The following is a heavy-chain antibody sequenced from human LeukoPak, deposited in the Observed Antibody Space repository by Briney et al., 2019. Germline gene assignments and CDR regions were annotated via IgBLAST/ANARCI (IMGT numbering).Heavy chain of an antibody. CDR1: GFTFTSSA. CDR3: AADPSGCSSYTQGDACDI. Sequence: SVKVSCKASGFTFTSSAMQWVRQARGQRLKWIGWIVVGSGNTNYAQKFQERVTITRDMSTSTAYMELSSLRSEDTAVYYCAADPSGCSSYTQGDACDIWSQGTMVTVSS. D-gene: IGHD3-16*02. J-gene: IGHJ3*02. V-gene: IGHV1-58*02. CDR2: IVVGSGNT.